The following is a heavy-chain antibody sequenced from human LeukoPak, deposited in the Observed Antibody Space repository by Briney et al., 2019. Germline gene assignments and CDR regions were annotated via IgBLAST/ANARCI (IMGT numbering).Heavy chain of an antibody. V-gene: IGHV4-39*07. J-gene: IGHJ4*02. CDR1: GGSISTSSYY. Sequence: SETLSLTCTVSGGSISTSSYYWGWVRQPPGKGLEWIGNIFYSGSTYYSPSLKSRVTISLDTSRNQFSLKLSSVTAADTAVYYCARRPYYYDSSGYYVSWGQGTLVTVSS. CDR2: IFYSGST. D-gene: IGHD3-22*01. CDR3: ARRPYYYDSSGYYVS.